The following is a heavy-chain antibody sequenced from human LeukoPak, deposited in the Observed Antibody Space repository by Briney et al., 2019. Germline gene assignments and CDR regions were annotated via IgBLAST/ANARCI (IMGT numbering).Heavy chain of an antibody. CDR1: GGPFSGYY. D-gene: IGHD6-19*01. CDR3: ARGPPRKWLDY. Sequence: SETLSLTCAVYGGPFSGYYWSWIRQPPGKGLEWIGEINHSGSTNYNPSLKSRVTISVDTSKNQFSLKLSSVTAADTAVYYCARGPPRKWLDYWGQGTLVTVSS. CDR2: INHSGST. V-gene: IGHV4-34*01. J-gene: IGHJ4*02.